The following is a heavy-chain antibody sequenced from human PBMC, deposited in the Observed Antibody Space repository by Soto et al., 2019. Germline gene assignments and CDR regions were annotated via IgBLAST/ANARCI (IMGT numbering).Heavy chain of an antibody. Sequence: SGPTLVNPTQTLTLTGTFSGFSLTTNGVGVGWFRQPPGQALEWLALIYWDDDERYSPSLRSRLTITKDTSKNQVVLTMTNTDPMDTGTYYCAHREVSKGAWFDTWGQGTLVTVSS. V-gene: IGHV2-5*02. CDR1: GFSLTTNGVG. CDR2: IYWDDDE. CDR3: AHREVSKGAWFDT. J-gene: IGHJ5*02.